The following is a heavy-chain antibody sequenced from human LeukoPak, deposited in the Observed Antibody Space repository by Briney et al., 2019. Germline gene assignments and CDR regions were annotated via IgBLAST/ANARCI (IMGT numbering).Heavy chain of an antibody. Sequence: GATVKVSCKASGYTFTDYYMHWVRQAPGQGLEWMGWINPDSGGTNYAQNFQGWVTMTRDTSISTAYMELSRLRSDDTAVYYCARDRRSHYYGSGSYYPDVFDIWGQGTMVTVSS. CDR2: INPDSGGT. D-gene: IGHD3-10*01. CDR3: ARDRRSHYYGSGSYYPDVFDI. V-gene: IGHV1-2*04. CDR1: GYTFTDYY. J-gene: IGHJ3*02.